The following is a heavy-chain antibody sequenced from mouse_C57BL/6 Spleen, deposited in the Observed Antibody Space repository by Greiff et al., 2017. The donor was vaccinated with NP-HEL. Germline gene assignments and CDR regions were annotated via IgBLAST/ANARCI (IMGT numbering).Heavy chain of an antibody. V-gene: IGHV1-64*01. Sequence: QVQLQQPGAELVKPGASVKLSCKASGYTFTSYWMHWVKQRPGQGLEWIGMIHPNSGSTNYNEKFKSKATLTVDKSSSTAYMQLSSLTSEDSAVYYCASFYYYGSYFDYWGQGTTLTVSS. CDR2: IHPNSGST. D-gene: IGHD1-1*01. CDR1: GYTFTSYW. J-gene: IGHJ2*01. CDR3: ASFYYYGSYFDY.